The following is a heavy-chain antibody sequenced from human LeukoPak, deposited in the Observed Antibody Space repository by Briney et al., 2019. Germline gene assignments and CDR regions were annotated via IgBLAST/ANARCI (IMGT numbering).Heavy chain of an antibody. V-gene: IGHV5-51*01. CDR1: GYSVTAYW. Sequence: GESLKISCKASGYSVTAYWIGWVRQMPGKGLEWMGIIYPGDSDTRYNPSFQGQVTISADKSINTAYLQWSSLKTSDTAMYYCATKGGYDTGYYADYWGQGTLVTVSS. CDR3: ATKGGYDTGYYADY. D-gene: IGHD5-12*01. CDR2: IYPGDSDT. J-gene: IGHJ4*02.